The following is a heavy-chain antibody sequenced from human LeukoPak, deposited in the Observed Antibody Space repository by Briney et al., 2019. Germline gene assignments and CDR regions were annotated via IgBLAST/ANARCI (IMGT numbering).Heavy chain of an antibody. CDR2: IIPIFGTA. CDR3: TRDPRVSSSWYHEWFDP. V-gene: IGHV1-69*13. J-gene: IGHJ5*02. D-gene: IGHD6-13*01. Sequence: SVKVSCKASGGTFSSYAISWVRQAPGQGLEWMGGIIPIFGTANYAQKFQGRVTITADESTSTAYMELSSLRSEDTAVYYCTRDPRVSSSWYHEWFDPWGQGTLVTVSS. CDR1: GGTFSSYA.